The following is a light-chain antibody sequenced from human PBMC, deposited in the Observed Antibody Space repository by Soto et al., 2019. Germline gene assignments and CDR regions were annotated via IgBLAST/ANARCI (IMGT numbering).Light chain of an antibody. J-gene: IGLJ2*01. CDR3: SSYTGSSTLV. CDR1: SDDVGAYDH. V-gene: IGLV2-14*01. CDR2: EVT. Sequence: QSVLTQPASVSWSPGQSITISCTGTSDDVGAYDHVSWYQHHPGKAPKLMIYEVTNRPSGVSNRFSGSKSGNTASLTISGLQAEDEADYFCSSYTGSSTLVFGGGTQPTVL.